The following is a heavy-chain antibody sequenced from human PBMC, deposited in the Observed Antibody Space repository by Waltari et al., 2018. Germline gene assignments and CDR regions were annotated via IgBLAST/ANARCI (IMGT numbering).Heavy chain of an antibody. J-gene: IGHJ4*02. CDR2: ISGSVVST. CDR3: AKTRDVVRGVRGPYYFDY. Sequence: EVQLLESGGGLVQPGGSLRLSCAASGFTFSSYAMSWVRQAPGKGLEWVSAISGSVVSTYYADSVKGRFTISRDNSKNTLYLQMNSLRAEDTAVYYCAKTRDVVRGVRGPYYFDYWGQGTLVTVSS. V-gene: IGHV3-23*01. CDR1: GFTFSSYA. D-gene: IGHD3-10*01.